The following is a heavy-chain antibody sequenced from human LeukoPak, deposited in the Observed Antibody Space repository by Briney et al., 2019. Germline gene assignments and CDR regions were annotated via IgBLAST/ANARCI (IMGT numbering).Heavy chain of an antibody. Sequence: GRSLRLSCAASGFTFSSYAMHWVRQAPGKGLEWVAVISYDGSNKYYADSVKGRFTISRDNSKNTLYLQMNSLRGEDTAVYYCAREDSGYYAPFDYWGQGTLVTVSS. CDR1: GFTFSSYA. V-gene: IGHV3-30*01. CDR3: AREDSGYYAPFDY. D-gene: IGHD3-22*01. CDR2: ISYDGSNK. J-gene: IGHJ4*02.